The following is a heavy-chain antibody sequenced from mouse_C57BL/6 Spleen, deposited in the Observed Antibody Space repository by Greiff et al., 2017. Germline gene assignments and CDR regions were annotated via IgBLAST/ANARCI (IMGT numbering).Heavy chain of an antibody. CDR2: IPPSDSDT. J-gene: IGHJ1*03. Sequence: VKLQQPGAELVKPGASVKVSCKASGYTFTSYWMHWVKQRPGPGLEWIGRIPPSDSDTNYNQKFKGKATLTVDKSSSTAYMQLSSLTSEDSAVYYCAIENPFVDGYFDVWGTGTTVTVSS. CDR3: AIENPFVDGYFDV. CDR1: GYTFTSYW. V-gene: IGHV1-74*01.